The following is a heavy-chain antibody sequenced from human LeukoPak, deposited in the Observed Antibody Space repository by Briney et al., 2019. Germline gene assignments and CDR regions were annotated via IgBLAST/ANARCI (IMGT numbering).Heavy chain of an antibody. CDR3: AGVPRRVRIAVTGTLFEY. CDR1: GVSISSSSYY. Sequence: SETLSLTCTVSGVSISSSSYYWAWIRQPPGKGLEWVGGIHYSGSTYYNPSLKSRVTIPVDMSKNHFSLKLRSVTAADTAVYYCAGVPRRVRIAVTGTLFEYWGQGALVTVSS. D-gene: IGHD6-19*01. CDR2: IHYSGST. V-gene: IGHV4-39*07. J-gene: IGHJ4*02.